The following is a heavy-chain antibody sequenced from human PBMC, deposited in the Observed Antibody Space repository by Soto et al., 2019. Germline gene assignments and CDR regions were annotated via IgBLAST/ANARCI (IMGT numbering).Heavy chain of an antibody. CDR1: GGSVSSGSYY. V-gene: IGHV4-61*01. Sequence: SETLSLTCTVSGGSVSSGSYYWSWIRQPPGKGLEWIGYIYYSGSTNYNPSLKSRVTISVDTSKNQFSLKLSSVTAADTAVYYCARELYSYDSSGYYYGAGWFDTWGQGTLVTVSS. CDR2: IYYSGST. CDR3: ARELYSYDSSGYYYGAGWFDT. J-gene: IGHJ5*02. D-gene: IGHD3-22*01.